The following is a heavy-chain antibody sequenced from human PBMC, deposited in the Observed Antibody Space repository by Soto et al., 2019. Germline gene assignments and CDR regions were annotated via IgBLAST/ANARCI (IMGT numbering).Heavy chain of an antibody. J-gene: IGHJ2*01. V-gene: IGHV3-9*01. Sequence: EVQLVESGGGLVQPGRSLRLSCAASGFTFDDYAMHWVRQAPGKGLEWVSGITWNSGTALYADSVKGRFSISRDNARSSLCLQMNSLRPEDTALYYCAKRPGGENWYFDGWGRGTLVTVSS. CDR2: ITWNSGTA. D-gene: IGHD2-21*01. CDR3: AKRPGGENWYFDG. CDR1: GFTFDDYA.